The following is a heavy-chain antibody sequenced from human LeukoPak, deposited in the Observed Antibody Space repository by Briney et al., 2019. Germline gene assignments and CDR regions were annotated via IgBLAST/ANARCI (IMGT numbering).Heavy chain of an antibody. D-gene: IGHD4-11*01. V-gene: IGHV3-21*01. CDR1: GFTFSDYS. CDR2: ISGSSSHI. CDR3: ARELTTVTTQGMDV. J-gene: IGHJ6*02. Sequence: PGGSLRLSCAASGFTFSDYSMHWVRQAPGKGLEWVSSISGSSSHIYYADSVEGRFTISRDNAKNSLNLQMNSLRGEDTAVYYCARELTTVTTQGMDVWGQGTTVTVSS.